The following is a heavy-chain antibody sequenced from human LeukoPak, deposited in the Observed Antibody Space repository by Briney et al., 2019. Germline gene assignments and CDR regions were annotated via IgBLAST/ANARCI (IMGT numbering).Heavy chain of an antibody. CDR2: IYTSGST. V-gene: IGHV4-4*07. CDR3: ARSYSSSSPFDY. Sequence: SETLSLTCTVSGGSISSYYWSWIRQPAGKGLEWIGRIYTSGSTNYNPSLKSRVTMSVDTSKSQFSLKLSSVTAADTAVYYCARSYSSSSPFDYWGQGTLVTVSS. CDR1: GGSISSYY. J-gene: IGHJ4*02. D-gene: IGHD6-6*01.